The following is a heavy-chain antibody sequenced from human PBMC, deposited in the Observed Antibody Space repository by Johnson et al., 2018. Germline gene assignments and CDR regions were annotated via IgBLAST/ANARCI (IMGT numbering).Heavy chain of an antibody. CDR2: INSDGSLI. D-gene: IGHD5-24*01. CDR3: ARARAVWLQYLGV. V-gene: IGHV3-74*01. Sequence: VQLQESGGGLVQPGGSLRLSCVASEFTFNIYWMHWVRQAQGKGLEWVSRINSDGSLIFYADSVKGRFTSSRDNARNTLYLQMNSLRDEDTAVYFCARARAVWLQYLGVWGQGTTVIVSS. CDR1: EFTFNIYW. J-gene: IGHJ6*02.